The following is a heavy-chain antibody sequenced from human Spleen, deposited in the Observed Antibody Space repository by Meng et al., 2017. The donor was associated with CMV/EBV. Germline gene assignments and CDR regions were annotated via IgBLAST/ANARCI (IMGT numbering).Heavy chain of an antibody. CDR1: GFTFNNYA. D-gene: IGHD3-3*01. CDR3: ARVSAVRFMAGYFFDH. J-gene: IGHJ4*02. CDR2: IKWNGDAA. V-gene: IGHV3-43*02. Sequence: GFTFNNYAMTWVRQVPGKGLEWISRIKWNGDAASYSYSVKCRFSISRDNNKNTVYLEMHSMRPKDNDTYFYARVSAVRFMAGYFFDHWGQGSLVTVSS.